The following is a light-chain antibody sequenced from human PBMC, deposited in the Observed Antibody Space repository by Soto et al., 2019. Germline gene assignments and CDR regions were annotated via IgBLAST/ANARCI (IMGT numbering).Light chain of an antibody. CDR1: SSDVGGYKY. CDR2: DVS. J-gene: IGLJ2*01. V-gene: IGLV2-14*01. CDR3: SSYTSNNVV. Sequence: QSALTQPASVSGSPGQSITISCTGSSSDVGGYKYVSWYQQHPGKAPKLIIYDVSNRPSGVSNRFSGSKSGNTASLTISGLQAEDEADYYCSSYTSNNVVFGGGTQLTVL.